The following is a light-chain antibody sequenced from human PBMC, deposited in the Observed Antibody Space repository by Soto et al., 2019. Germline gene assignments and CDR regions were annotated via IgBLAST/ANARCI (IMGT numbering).Light chain of an antibody. CDR1: SSDVGGYNY. Sequence: QSVLTQPRSVSGSPGQSVTISCTGTSSDVGGYNYVSWYQQHPGKAPKLMIYDVSKRPSGVPDRFSGSKSGNTASLTISGLQAEDEADYYCCSYAGSYTWVFGGGTKATV. V-gene: IGLV2-11*01. J-gene: IGLJ3*02. CDR3: CSYAGSYTWV. CDR2: DVS.